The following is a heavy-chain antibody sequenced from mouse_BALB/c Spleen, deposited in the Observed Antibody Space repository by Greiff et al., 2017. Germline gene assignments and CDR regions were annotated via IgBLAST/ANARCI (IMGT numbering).Heavy chain of an antibody. Sequence: VQLQQSGPELVKPGASVKIPCKASGYTFTDYNMDCVKQSHGKSLEWIGDINPNNGGTIYNQKFKGKATLTVDKSSSTAYMELRSLTSEDTAVYYCAREYYGSSPFAYWGQGTLVTVSA. CDR1: GYTFTDYN. D-gene: IGHD1-1*01. CDR2: INPNNGGT. CDR3: AREYYGSSPFAY. J-gene: IGHJ3*01. V-gene: IGHV1-18*01.